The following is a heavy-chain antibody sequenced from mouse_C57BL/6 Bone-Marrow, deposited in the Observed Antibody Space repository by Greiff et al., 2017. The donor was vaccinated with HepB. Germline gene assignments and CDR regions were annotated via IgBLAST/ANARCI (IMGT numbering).Heavy chain of an antibody. CDR1: GFNIKDYY. D-gene: IGHD2-5*01. CDR2: IDPEDGET. Sequence: VQLQQSGAELVKPGASVKLSCTASGFNIKDYYMHWVKQRTEQGLEWIGRIDPEDGETKSAPKFQGKATITADTSSNTAYLQLSSLTSEDTAVYYCARWYSNYVDFDYWGQGTTLTVSS. J-gene: IGHJ2*01. CDR3: ARWYSNYVDFDY. V-gene: IGHV14-2*01.